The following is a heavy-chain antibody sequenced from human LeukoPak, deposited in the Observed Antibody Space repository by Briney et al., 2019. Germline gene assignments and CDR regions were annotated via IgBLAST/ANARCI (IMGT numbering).Heavy chain of an antibody. J-gene: IGHJ5*02. D-gene: IGHD2-21*02. Sequence: PSETLSLTCTVSGGSISSYYWSWIRQPPGKGLEWVGYIYYSGSTNYNPSLKSRVTISVDMSKNQFSLKLSSVTAADTAVYYCARDRAYCGGDCYPCGWFDPWGQGTLVTVSS. CDR2: IYYSGST. CDR3: ARDRAYCGGDCYPCGWFDP. CDR1: GGSISSYY. V-gene: IGHV4-59*01.